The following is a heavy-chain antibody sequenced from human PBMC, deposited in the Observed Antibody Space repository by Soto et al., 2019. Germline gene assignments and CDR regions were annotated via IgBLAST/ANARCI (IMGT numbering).Heavy chain of an antibody. D-gene: IGHD1-26*01. CDR1: GHSMSSGVDA. J-gene: IGHJ4*02. CDR2: IYHSGST. Sequence: KHSETMSLACAVSGHSMSSGVDAGGWLRQPPGKGLEWIGSIYHSGSTYYNPSLKSRVTMSVDTSKNQLSLKLSSVTAADTAVYYCARCGHRCSARGFDCCAQATRGTVPS. V-gene: IGHV4-38-2*01. CDR3: ARCGHRCSARGFDC.